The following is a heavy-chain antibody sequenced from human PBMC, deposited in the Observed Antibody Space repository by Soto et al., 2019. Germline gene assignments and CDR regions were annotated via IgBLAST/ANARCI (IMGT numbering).Heavy chain of an antibody. V-gene: IGHV3-48*03. Sequence: EVQLVESGGGLVAPGGSLRLSCEASGFTFSRDEMNWVRQAPGKGLEWIAYIQNHGYSTHYADSVKGRFTISRDNAKNTLYLQMSSLTAEDTAIYYCARGYDAGCHFGYWGQGVLVTVSS. CDR2: IQNHGYST. J-gene: IGHJ4*02. D-gene: IGHD1-20*01. CDR3: ARGYDAGCHFGY. CDR1: GFTFSRDE.